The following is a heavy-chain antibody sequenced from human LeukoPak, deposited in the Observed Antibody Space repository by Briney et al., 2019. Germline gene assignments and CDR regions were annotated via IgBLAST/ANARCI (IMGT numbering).Heavy chain of an antibody. CDR1: GYSISSGYY. CDR2: MNQSGTT. Sequence: SETLSLTCTVSGYSISSGYYWGWIRPPPGRGLEWIGSMNQSGTTYYNPSLKSRVTMSVDTSKNQFSLKLTSLTAADTAVYYCARDIDTSGWYGPSWFDPWGQGALVTVSS. CDR3: ARDIDTSGWYGPSWFDP. D-gene: IGHD6-19*01. J-gene: IGHJ5*02. V-gene: IGHV4-38-2*02.